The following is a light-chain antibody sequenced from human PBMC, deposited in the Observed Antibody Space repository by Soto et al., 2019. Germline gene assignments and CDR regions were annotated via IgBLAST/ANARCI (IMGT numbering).Light chain of an antibody. CDR2: ASS. J-gene: IGKJ1*01. Sequence: DIRMTQSPSALSASLGDRVNITCRASEGISVYLAWYQQRPGKAPKLLIYASSILQSGIPPRFSGTRSDTEFTLTISSLQPDDFATYYCQQYNSYWTFGQGTKVDIK. CDR3: QQYNSYWT. CDR1: EGISVY. V-gene: IGKV1-27*01.